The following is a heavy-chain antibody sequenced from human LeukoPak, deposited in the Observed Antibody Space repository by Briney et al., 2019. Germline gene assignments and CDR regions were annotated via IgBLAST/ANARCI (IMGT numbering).Heavy chain of an antibody. CDR1: GGTFSSYA. V-gene: IGHV1-69*05. CDR3: ARGTEMATTYFDY. CDR2: IIPTYGTA. Sequence: SVKVSCKASGGTFSSYAISWVRQAPGQGLEWMGGIIPTYGTANYAQKFQGRVTITTDESTSTAYMELSSLRSEDTAVYYCARGTEMATTYFDYWGQGTLVTVSS. J-gene: IGHJ4*02. D-gene: IGHD5-24*01.